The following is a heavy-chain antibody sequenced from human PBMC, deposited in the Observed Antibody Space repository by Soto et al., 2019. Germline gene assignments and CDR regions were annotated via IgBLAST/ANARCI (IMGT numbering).Heavy chain of an antibody. Sequence: QGQRVQSGPEVKKPGASVKVSCKASGYTFTRYGISWVRQAPGQGLEWMGWISGYNGDTNYAQKVQGRVTMTIDTSTSTAYMELRSLTSDDTAIYYCAKYGQLPYYYNGMDVCGQGTTVTVSS. CDR2: ISGYNGDT. D-gene: IGHD1-1*01. CDR3: AKYGQLPYYYNGMDV. CDR1: GYTFTRYG. V-gene: IGHV1-18*01. J-gene: IGHJ6*02.